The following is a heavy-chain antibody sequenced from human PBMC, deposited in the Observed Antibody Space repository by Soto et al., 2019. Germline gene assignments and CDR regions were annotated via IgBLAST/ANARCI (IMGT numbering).Heavy chain of an antibody. CDR3: ARNLVVPATVNWFDP. V-gene: IGHV1-18*01. CDR1: GYTFTSYA. D-gene: IGHD2-2*01. Sequence: GASVKVSCKASGYTFTSYAFSWVRQAPGQGLEWMGWISAYQGNTNYAQKFQGRVTMTTDTSTNTAYMELRNLRSDDTAVYYCARNLVVPATVNWFDPWGQGTLVTVSS. CDR2: ISAYQGNT. J-gene: IGHJ5*02.